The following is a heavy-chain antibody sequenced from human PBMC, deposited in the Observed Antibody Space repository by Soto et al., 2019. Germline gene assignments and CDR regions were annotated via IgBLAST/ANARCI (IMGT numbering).Heavy chain of an antibody. Sequence: GGSLRLSCGASGFAFNTYWMHWVRQLPGKGLVWVSRINSDGRITNPADSVKGRFTISRDNAKNTLYLQMNSLRVEDTAVYYCVRGGFHLYGLDVWGQGTSVTVSS. CDR3: VRGGFHLYGLDV. CDR2: INSDGRIT. V-gene: IGHV3-74*01. CDR1: GFAFNTYW. J-gene: IGHJ6*02.